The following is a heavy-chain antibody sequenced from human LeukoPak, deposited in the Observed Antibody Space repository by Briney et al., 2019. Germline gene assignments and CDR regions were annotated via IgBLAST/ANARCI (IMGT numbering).Heavy chain of an antibody. Sequence: GESLKISCKGSGYSFTSYWISWVRQMPGKGLEWMGRIDPSDSYTNYSPSFQGHVTISADKSISTAYLQWSSLKASDTAMYYCATSAMVPSDAFDIWGQGTMVTVSS. D-gene: IGHD5-18*01. V-gene: IGHV5-10-1*01. J-gene: IGHJ3*02. CDR1: GYSFTSYW. CDR2: IDPSDSYT. CDR3: ATSAMVPSDAFDI.